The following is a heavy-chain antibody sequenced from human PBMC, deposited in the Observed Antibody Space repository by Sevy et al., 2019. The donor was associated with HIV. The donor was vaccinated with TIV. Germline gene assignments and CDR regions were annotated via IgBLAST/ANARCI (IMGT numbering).Heavy chain of an antibody. CDR1: GFSVSSNV. Sequence: GGSLRLSCAASGFSVSSNVMSWVRQAPGRGLEWVSIIYGGGETYYAESVKGRFTISRERSRKTVFLQMNSLRAEDRAIYFCPTSPRLNLADYWGQGTLVTVSS. D-gene: IGHD6-6*01. V-gene: IGHV3-53*01. J-gene: IGHJ4*02. CDR3: PTSPRLNLADY. CDR2: IYGGGET.